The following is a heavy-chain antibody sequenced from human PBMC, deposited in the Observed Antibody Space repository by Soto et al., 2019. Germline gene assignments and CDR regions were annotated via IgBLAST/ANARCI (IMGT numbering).Heavy chain of an antibody. Sequence: QVQLEESGGGVVQPGRSLRLSCAASGFTFSYYALHWVRQAPGKGLEWVADISNDGSQKLYTDSVKGRLSISRDNSKNTLYLEMNSLRAEDTAVYYCARAGGGYLDYWGQGSLVTVSS. V-gene: IGHV3-30*04. J-gene: IGHJ4*02. CDR3: ARAGGGYLDY. CDR2: ISNDGSQK. D-gene: IGHD6-25*01. CDR1: GFTFSYYA.